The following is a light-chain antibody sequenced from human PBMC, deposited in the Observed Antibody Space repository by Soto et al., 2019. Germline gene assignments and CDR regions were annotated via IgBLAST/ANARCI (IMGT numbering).Light chain of an antibody. CDR1: SNDIGTYDY. V-gene: IGLV2-14*03. Sequence: QSVLTQPVSVSGSPGQSITISCTGTSNDIGTYDYVSWYQQHPGKVPKLMIFDVSNRPSGVSNRFSGSKSGNTASLIISGLQAEDEADYYCCSYTGISTLYVFGSGTKVTVL. J-gene: IGLJ1*01. CDR3: CSYTGISTLYV. CDR2: DVS.